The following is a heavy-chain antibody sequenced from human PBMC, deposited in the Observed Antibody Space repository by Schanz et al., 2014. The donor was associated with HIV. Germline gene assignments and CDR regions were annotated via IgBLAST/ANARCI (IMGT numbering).Heavy chain of an antibody. CDR1: GFTFSNYA. Sequence: VQLVESGGSLVQPGGSLRLSCAASGFTFSNYAMSWVRQAPGKGLEWLANIKLDGSEKYYVDSVKGRFTISRDNTKNSLYLQMNSLRAEDTAVYYCARDYHWNWFDPWGQGTLVTVSS. D-gene: IGHD1-20*01. V-gene: IGHV3-7*01. J-gene: IGHJ5*02. CDR2: IKLDGSEK. CDR3: ARDYHWNWFDP.